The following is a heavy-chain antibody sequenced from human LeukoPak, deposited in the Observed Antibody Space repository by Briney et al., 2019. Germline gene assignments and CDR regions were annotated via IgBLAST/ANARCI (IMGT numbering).Heavy chain of an antibody. CDR2: INPNSGGT. D-gene: IGHD1-26*01. J-gene: IGHJ5*02. CDR1: GYTFTGYY. V-gene: IGHV1-2*02. CDR3: ARASKESGSYWFDP. Sequence: ASVKDSCKPSGYTFTGYYMHWVRQAPGQGLEWMGWINPNSGGTNYAQKFQGRVTMTRDTSTSTAYMELSRLRSDDTAVYYCARASKESGSYWFDPWGQGTLVTVSS.